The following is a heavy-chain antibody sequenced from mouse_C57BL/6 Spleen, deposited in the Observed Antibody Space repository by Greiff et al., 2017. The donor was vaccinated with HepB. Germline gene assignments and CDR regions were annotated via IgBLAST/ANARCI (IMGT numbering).Heavy chain of an antibody. CDR3: ARGTMVTTGVYFDY. CDR2: IDPSDSYT. V-gene: IGHV1-69*01. CDR1: GYTFTSYW. D-gene: IGHD2-2*01. J-gene: IGHJ2*01. Sequence: QVQLQQPGAELVMPGASVKLSCKASGYTFTSYWMHWVKQRPGQGLEWIGEIDPSDSYTNYNQKFKGKSTLTVDKSSSTAYMQLSSLTSEDSAVYYCARGTMVTTGVYFDYWGQGTTLTVSS.